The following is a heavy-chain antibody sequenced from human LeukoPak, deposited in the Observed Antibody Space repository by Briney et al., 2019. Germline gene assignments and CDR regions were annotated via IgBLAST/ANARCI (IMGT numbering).Heavy chain of an antibody. Sequence: GASVKVSCKASGYTFTSYDVNWVRQATGQGLEWMGWMNPNSGNTGYAQKFQGRVTIPRNTSISTAYMELSSLRSEDTAVYYCARGHSSSWYSSMLPYPRLPTDYWGQGTLVTVSS. V-gene: IGHV1-8*03. CDR1: GYTFTSYD. CDR2: MNPNSGNT. CDR3: ARGHSSSWYSSMLPYPRLPTDY. D-gene: IGHD6-13*01. J-gene: IGHJ4*02.